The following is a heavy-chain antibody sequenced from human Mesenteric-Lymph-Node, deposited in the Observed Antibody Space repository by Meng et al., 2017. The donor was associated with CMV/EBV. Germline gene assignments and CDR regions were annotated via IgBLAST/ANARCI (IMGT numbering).Heavy chain of an antibody. CDR2: ISSNGGST. V-gene: IGHV3-64*02. Sequence: GESLKISCAASGFTFSSYAMHWVRQAPGKGLEYVSAISSNGGSTYYADSVKGRFTISRDNSKNTLYLQMGSLRAEDMAVYYCARDIVVVPAASGYYYGMDVWGQGTTVTVSS. CDR1: GFTFSSYA. D-gene: IGHD2-2*01. CDR3: ARDIVVVPAASGYYYGMDV. J-gene: IGHJ6*02.